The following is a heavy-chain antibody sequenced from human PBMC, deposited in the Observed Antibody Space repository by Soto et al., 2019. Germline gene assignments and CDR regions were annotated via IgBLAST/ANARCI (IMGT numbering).Heavy chain of an antibody. Sequence: QVQLQESGPGLVKPSETLSLTCTVSGGSISSYYWSWIRQPPGKGLEWIGYYSGSTNYNPSLKSRAXIXXDTSKNQFSLKLSSVTAADTAVYYCARRYGGNLDYWGQGTLVTVSS. CDR1: GGSISSYY. CDR2: YYSGST. D-gene: IGHD2-15*01. V-gene: IGHV4-59*08. CDR3: ARRYGGNLDY. J-gene: IGHJ4*02.